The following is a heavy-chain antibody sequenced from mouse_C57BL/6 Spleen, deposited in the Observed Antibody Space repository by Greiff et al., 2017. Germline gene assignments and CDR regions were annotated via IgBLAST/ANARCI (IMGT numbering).Heavy chain of an antibody. J-gene: IGHJ1*03. Sequence: EVHLVESEAGLVQPGSSMKLSCTASGFTFSDYYMAWVRQVPEKGLEWVANINSDGSSTYYLDSLKSRFIISRDTAKNILYLQMSSLKSEDTATYYCARDRDYYGSSYDWYFDVWGTGTTVTVSS. CDR1: GFTFSDYY. D-gene: IGHD1-1*01. V-gene: IGHV5-16*01. CDR2: INSDGSST. CDR3: ARDRDYYGSSYDWYFDV.